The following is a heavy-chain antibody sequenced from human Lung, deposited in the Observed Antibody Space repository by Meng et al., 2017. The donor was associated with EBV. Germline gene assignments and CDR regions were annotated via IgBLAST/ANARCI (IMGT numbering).Heavy chain of an antibody. Sequence: VALVQSRAEVKKPVASVKASCKASGYVFTSYVIHWVRQAPGQGLEWMERINPSGGHTRSAQKFQDRVTMTRDTSTSAVYMDVSSLRSEDTAVYYCARGAYMYGSPQYFFDFWGQGTLVTVSS. CDR3: ARGAYMYGSPQYFFDF. J-gene: IGHJ4*02. CDR1: GYVFTSYV. D-gene: IGHD5-18*01. V-gene: IGHV1-46*01. CDR2: INPSGGHT.